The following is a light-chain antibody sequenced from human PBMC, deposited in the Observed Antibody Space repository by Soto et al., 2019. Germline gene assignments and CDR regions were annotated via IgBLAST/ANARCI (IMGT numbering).Light chain of an antibody. CDR1: QSISSW. V-gene: IGKV1-5*03. J-gene: IGKJ1*01. Sequence: DLQMTQSPSTLSASVGDRVTITCRASQSISSWLAWYQQKPGKAPKLLIYKASSLESGVPSRFSGSGSGTEFTLTISRLQPDDFATYYCQQYGTFGQGTKVEIK. CDR2: KAS. CDR3: QQYGT.